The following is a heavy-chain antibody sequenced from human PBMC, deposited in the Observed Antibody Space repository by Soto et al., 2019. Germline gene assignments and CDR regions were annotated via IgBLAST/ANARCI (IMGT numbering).Heavy chain of an antibody. CDR3: SHSVVARLFDY. CDR1: GFSLSTSGVG. D-gene: IGHD2-15*01. J-gene: IGHJ4*02. V-gene: IGHV2-5*01. Sequence: QITLKESGPTLVKPTQTLTLTCTFSGFSLSTSGVGVGWIRQPPGKALEWLALNYWNDDKRYSPSLKSRLTITEEDSKNQVVLTITNMDPVDTDTYYCSHSVVARLFDYWGQGTLGTVSS. CDR2: NYWNDDK.